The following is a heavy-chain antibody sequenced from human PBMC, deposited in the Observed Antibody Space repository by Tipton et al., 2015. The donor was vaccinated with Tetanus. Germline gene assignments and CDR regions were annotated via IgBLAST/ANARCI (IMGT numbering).Heavy chain of an antibody. J-gene: IGHJ4*02. CDR2: IIPIYGAA. Sequence: QLVQSGAEVKEPGSSVRVSCKASGGTFSNYAINWVRQAPGQGLEWMGGIIPIYGAANYAQKFQGRVTITADKSTSTAHISLSSLRSDDTAVYYCARCKGGTREYYAIKYWGQGTLVTVSP. CDR3: ARCKGGTREYYAIKY. D-gene: IGHD3-3*01. CDR1: GGTFSNYA. V-gene: IGHV1-69*06.